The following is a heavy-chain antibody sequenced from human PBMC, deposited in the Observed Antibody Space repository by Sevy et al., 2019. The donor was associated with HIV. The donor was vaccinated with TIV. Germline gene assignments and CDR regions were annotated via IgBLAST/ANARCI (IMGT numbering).Heavy chain of an antibody. CDR3: VRSRVTVTNGHNYYYMDV. V-gene: IGHV3-64D*06. CDR1: GFTFSSFL. J-gene: IGHJ6*03. Sequence: GGSLRLSCSVSGFTFSSFLMQWVRQAPGRGLEYVSAINDNGRNAYYADSVKGRFTTSRDNSKNMLYLQMSSLTGEDTAVYYCVRSRVTVTNGHNYYYMDVWGKGTTVTVSS. CDR2: INDNGRNA. D-gene: IGHD4-17*01.